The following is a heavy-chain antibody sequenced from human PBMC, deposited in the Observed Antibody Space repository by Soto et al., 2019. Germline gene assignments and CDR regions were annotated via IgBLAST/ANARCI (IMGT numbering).Heavy chain of an antibody. CDR3: ARVRRYDSPECYYFDL. Sequence: QVQLVQSGAELKKPGASVKVSCKASGYTFPTYGITWLRQAPGQGLEWMGWMIGDNGDSEFPERLQDRLTLTRDTSGTTAYMELRSLTSDDTAVYFCARVRRYDSPECYYFDLCCEGTLVTVSS. CDR2: MIGDNGDS. D-gene: IGHD3-22*01. V-gene: IGHV1-18*01. J-gene: IGHJ4*02. CDR1: GYTFPTYG.